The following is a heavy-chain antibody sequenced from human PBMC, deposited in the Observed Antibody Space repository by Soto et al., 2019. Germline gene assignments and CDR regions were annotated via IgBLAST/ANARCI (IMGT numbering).Heavy chain of an antibody. V-gene: IGHV1-18*01. D-gene: IGHD6-19*01. CDR2: ISAYNGNT. CDR1: GYTFTSYG. CDR3: ARDPGSSGWYNWLDP. Sequence: ASVKVSCKASGYTFTSYGISWVRQVPGQGLEWMGWISAYNGNTNYAQKLQGRVTMTTDTSTSTAYMELRSLRSDDTAVYYCARDPGSSGWYNWLDPWGQGTLVNVSS. J-gene: IGHJ5*02.